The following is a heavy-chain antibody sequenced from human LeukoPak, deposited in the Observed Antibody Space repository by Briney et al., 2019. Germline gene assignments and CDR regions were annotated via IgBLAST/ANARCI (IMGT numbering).Heavy chain of an antibody. J-gene: IGHJ3*02. Sequence: PGGSLRLSCVASGFSISSHWMSWVRQAPGKGLEWVASLKEDVSARNLVDSVKGRFTISTDNAKNSLYLQINSLRVEDTAVYYCASLGSSSFDAFDIWGQGTMVTVSS. CDR3: ASLGSSSFDAFDI. V-gene: IGHV3-7*01. CDR1: GFSISSHW. D-gene: IGHD6-13*01. CDR2: LKEDVSAR.